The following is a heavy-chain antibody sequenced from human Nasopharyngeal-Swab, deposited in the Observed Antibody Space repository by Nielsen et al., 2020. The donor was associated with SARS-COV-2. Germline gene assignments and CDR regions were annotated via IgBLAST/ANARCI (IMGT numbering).Heavy chain of an antibody. V-gene: IGHV4-34*01. D-gene: IGHD2-21*02. J-gene: IGHJ4*02. CDR1: GGSFSGYY. Sequence: SETLSLTCAVYGGSFSGYYWSWIRQPPGKGLEWIGEINHSGSTNYNPSLKSRVTISVDTSKNQFSLQLNSVTPEDTAVYYCARGAQRSDWVWSQGTLVTVSS. CDR3: ARGAQRSDWV. CDR2: INHSGST.